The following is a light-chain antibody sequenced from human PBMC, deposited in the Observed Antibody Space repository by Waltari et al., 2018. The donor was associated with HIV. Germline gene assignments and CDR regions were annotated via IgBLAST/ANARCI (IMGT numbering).Light chain of an antibody. V-gene: IGKV1-16*02. CDR2: AAS. CDR1: QAIGNS. Sequence: DIQMTQSPSSLSASVGDRITITCRASQAIGNSLAWFQLRPGKAPKSLIYAASSLRSGVPSKFSGSGSGTDFTLTISSLQPEDFATYYCQQYNTYPITFGQGTRLEIK. CDR3: QQYNTYPIT. J-gene: IGKJ5*01.